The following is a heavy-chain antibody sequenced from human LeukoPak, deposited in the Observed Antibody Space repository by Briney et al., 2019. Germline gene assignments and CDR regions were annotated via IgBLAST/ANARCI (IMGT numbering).Heavy chain of an antibody. CDR2: IYNRGST. Sequence: PSETLSLTCTVSGGSISSYYWSWIRQPPGKGLEWTGYIYNRGSTNYNPSLKSRVTISVDTSKNQFSLKLRSVTAADTAVYYCARDRPGIAVAGDAFDIWGQGTMVTVSS. CDR1: GGSISSYY. J-gene: IGHJ3*02. D-gene: IGHD6-19*01. V-gene: IGHV4-59*01. CDR3: ARDRPGIAVAGDAFDI.